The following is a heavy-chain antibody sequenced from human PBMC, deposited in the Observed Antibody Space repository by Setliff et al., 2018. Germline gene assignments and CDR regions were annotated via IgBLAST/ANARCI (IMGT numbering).Heavy chain of an antibody. V-gene: IGHV4-59*01. CDR3: ARAAKYDSSGYYGFWFDP. Sequence: PSETLSLTCSVSGGSISSSYWTLIRQPPGKGLEWIGYIYSSGSSNYKATLKSRVTISVDTSKNQCSLRLSSVTAADTAVYYCARAAKYDSSGYYGFWFDPWGQGNLVTVSS. D-gene: IGHD3-22*01. CDR1: GGSISSSY. CDR2: IYSSGSS. J-gene: IGHJ5*02.